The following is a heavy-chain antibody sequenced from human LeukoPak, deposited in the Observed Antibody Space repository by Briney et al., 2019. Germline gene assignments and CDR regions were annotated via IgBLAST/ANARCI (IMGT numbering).Heavy chain of an antibody. Sequence: ASVKVSCKASGYTFTSYDINWVRQATGQRLEWMGWINAGNGNTKYSQKFQGRVTITRDTSASTAYMELSSLRSEDTAVYYCARGPSGYDSEGGDAFDIWGQGTMVTVSS. CDR2: INAGNGNT. D-gene: IGHD3-22*01. CDR3: ARGPSGYDSEGGDAFDI. V-gene: IGHV1-3*01. J-gene: IGHJ3*02. CDR1: GYTFTSYD.